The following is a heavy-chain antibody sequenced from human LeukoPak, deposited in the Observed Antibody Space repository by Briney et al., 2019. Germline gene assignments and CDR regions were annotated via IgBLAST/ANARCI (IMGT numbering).Heavy chain of an antibody. D-gene: IGHD4-17*01. CDR3: ASSLYGDYYYYMDV. Sequence: GGSLRLSCAASGLTVSSNYMSWVRQAPGKGLEWVSVIYSGGSTYYTDSVKGRFTISRDNSQNTLYLQMNRLRAEDTAVYYCASSLYGDYYYYMDVWGKGTTVTVSS. V-gene: IGHV3-66*02. CDR2: IYSGGST. CDR1: GLTVSSNY. J-gene: IGHJ6*03.